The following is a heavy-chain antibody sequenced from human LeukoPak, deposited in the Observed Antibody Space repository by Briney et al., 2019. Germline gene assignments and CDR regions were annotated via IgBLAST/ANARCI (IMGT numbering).Heavy chain of an antibody. CDR3: TRDEGPYYGILTGYPQGFDP. D-gene: IGHD3-9*01. CDR2: IRSKAYGGTT. J-gene: IGHJ5*02. Sequence: GGSLRLSCTASGFTFGDYAMSWFRQAPGKGLEWVGFIRSKAYGGTTEYAASVKGRFTISRDDSRSIAYLQMNSLKTEDTAVYYCTRDEGPYYGILTGYPQGFDPWGQGTLVTVSS. CDR1: GFTFGDYA. V-gene: IGHV3-49*03.